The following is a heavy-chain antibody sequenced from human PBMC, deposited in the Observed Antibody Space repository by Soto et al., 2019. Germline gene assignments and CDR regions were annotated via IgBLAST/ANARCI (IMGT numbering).Heavy chain of an antibody. D-gene: IGHD2-2*01. V-gene: IGHV3-64D*06. Sequence: PVGSLTLSCSASGFTISSYAMHWVRQAPGKGLEYVSAISSNGGSTYYADSVKGRFTISRDNSKNTLYLQMSSLRAEDTAVYYCVKGCISTSCPGTFDYWGQGTLVTVSS. CDR1: GFTISSYA. CDR2: ISSNGGST. CDR3: VKGCISTSCPGTFDY. J-gene: IGHJ4*02.